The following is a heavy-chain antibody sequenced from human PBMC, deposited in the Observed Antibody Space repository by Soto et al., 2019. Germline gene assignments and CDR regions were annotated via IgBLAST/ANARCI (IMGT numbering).Heavy chain of an antibody. J-gene: IGHJ4*02. CDR1: GYTFTGYY. V-gene: IGHV1-2*02. Sequence: GSVKVYFKASGYTFTGYYMHLVRQAPGQGLEWMGWINPSSGGTNYAQKFQGRVTMTRDTSISTAYMELSRLRSDDTAVYYCARLGPGYSSSSGDYWGQGTLVPVSP. CDR3: ARLGPGYSSSSGDY. D-gene: IGHD6-6*01. CDR2: INPSSGGT.